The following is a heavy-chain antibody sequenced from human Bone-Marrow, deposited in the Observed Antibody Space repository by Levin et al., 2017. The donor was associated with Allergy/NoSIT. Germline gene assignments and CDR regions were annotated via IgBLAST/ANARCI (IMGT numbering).Heavy chain of an antibody. CDR3: GREMSPLYGMDV. V-gene: IGHV1-69*01. CDR2: IIPVFGTA. J-gene: IGHJ6*02. Sequence: KISCKVSGGTFNSYTFAWVRQAPGQGLEYMGGIIPVFGTAKYAQKFQGRVTITADGSTNSAYMELSSLTSEDTAIYYCGREMSPLYGMDVWGQGTTIIVSS. CDR1: GGTFNSYT.